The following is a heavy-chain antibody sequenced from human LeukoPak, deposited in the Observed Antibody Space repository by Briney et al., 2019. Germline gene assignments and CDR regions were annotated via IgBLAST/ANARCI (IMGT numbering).Heavy chain of an antibody. V-gene: IGHV4-34*01. Sequence: SETLSLTCAVYGGSFSGYYWSWIRQPPGKGLEWIGEINHSGSTNYNPSLKSRVTISVDTSKNQFSLKLSSVTAADTAIYYCARVAPMYSSSLYYLDYWGQGTLVTVSS. J-gene: IGHJ4*02. CDR1: GGSFSGYY. CDR3: ARVAPMYSSSLYYLDY. CDR2: INHSGST. D-gene: IGHD6-13*01.